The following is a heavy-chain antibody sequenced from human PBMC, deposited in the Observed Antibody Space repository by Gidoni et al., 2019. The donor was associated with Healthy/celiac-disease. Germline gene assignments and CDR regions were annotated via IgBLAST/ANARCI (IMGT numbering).Heavy chain of an antibody. CDR1: GFTCGDYA. D-gene: IGHD3-22*01. J-gene: IGHJ3*02. CDR3: TRDLRENYDSSGYYYPDAFDI. V-gene: IGHV3-49*05. Sequence: EMQRLVSGGGWVKPGRALRLSCTASGFTCGDYAMRWFRQAPGKGLEWVGFIRSKAYGRTTEYCASVKVRFTISRDYSKSIAYLQMNSLTTEDTAVYYCTRDLRENYDSSGYYYPDAFDIWGQGTMVTVSS. CDR2: IRSKAYGRTT.